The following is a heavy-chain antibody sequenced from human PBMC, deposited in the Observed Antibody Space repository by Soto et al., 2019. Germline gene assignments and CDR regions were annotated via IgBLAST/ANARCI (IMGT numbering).Heavy chain of an antibody. J-gene: IGHJ6*02. CDR3: ARDPSIFYDSSGYYGDYYYGLDL. V-gene: IGHV1-46*01. D-gene: IGHD3-22*01. CDR2: IKPSGGST. CDR1: GYSFTSYY. Sequence: ASVKVSCKASGYSFTSYYMHWVRQAPGQGLEWMGIIKPSGGSTSYAQKFQGRVTMTRDTSTSTVYMELSSLSSEDTAVYYCARDPSIFYDSSGYYGDYYYGLDLWGQGTTVTVSS.